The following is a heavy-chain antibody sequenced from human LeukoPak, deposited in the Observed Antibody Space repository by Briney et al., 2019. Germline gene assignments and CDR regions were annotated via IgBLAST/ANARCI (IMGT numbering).Heavy chain of an antibody. CDR1: GFTFSSYA. J-gene: IGHJ4*02. V-gene: IGHV3-30*04. CDR3: ARDFGPLDY. CDR2: ISYDGSNK. D-gene: IGHD3/OR15-3a*01. Sequence: GGSLRLSCAASGFTFSSYAMHWVRQAPGKGLEWVAVISYDGSNKYYADSVKGRFTISRDNSKNTLYLQMNSPRAEDTAVYYCARDFGPLDYWGQGTLVTVSS.